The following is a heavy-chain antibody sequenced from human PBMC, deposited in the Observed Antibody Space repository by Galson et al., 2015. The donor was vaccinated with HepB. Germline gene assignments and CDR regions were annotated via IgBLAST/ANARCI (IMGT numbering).Heavy chain of an antibody. CDR2: ISAYNGNT. J-gene: IGHJ5*02. CDR1: GYTFTSYG. D-gene: IGHD6-13*01. Sequence: SVKVSCKASGYTFTSYGISWVRQAPGQGLEWMGWISAYNGNTNYAQKLQGRVTMTTDTSTSTAYMELRSLRSDDTAVYYCARDPIAAAKFYNWFDPWGQGTLATVSS. V-gene: IGHV1-18*04. CDR3: ARDPIAAAKFYNWFDP.